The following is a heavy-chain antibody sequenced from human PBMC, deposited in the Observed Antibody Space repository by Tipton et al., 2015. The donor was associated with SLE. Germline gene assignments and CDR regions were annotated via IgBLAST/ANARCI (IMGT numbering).Heavy chain of an antibody. Sequence: GLVKPSQTLSLTCAISGDTVSSSSAAWNWIRQSPSRGLEWLGRTYYRSKWYNDYAISVKGRITINPDTAKNQFSLKLKSVTAADTAVYYCGRGWEGGNSFDYWGQGTLVTVSS. D-gene: IGHD2-15*01. CDR3: GRGWEGGNSFDY. V-gene: IGHV6-1*01. CDR1: GDTVSSSSAA. CDR2: TYYRSKWYN. J-gene: IGHJ4*02.